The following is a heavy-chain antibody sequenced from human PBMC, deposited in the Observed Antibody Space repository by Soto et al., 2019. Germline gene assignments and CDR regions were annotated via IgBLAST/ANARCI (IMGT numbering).Heavy chain of an antibody. D-gene: IGHD3-22*01. CDR2: ITPIFGTA. CDR1: GGTFSRYA. Sequence: SVKVSCKAYGGTFSRYAISWVRQAPGQGLEWMGGITPIFGTANYAQKFQGRVAITADESTRTSYMELRSLRSGDTAVYYCARGWGYDTSDYYYAYWGQGTLVTVPQ. J-gene: IGHJ4*02. V-gene: IGHV1-69*13. CDR3: ARGWGYDTSDYYYAY.